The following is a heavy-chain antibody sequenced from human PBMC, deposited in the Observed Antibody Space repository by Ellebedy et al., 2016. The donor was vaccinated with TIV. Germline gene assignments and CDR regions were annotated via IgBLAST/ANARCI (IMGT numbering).Heavy chain of an antibody. CDR1: GGTFSSYG. D-gene: IGHD5-24*01. V-gene: IGHV1-69*13. CDR2: IIPVLDTP. CDR3: ARGQGRWLQWFDP. Sequence: ASVKVSCKASGGTFSSYGIRWVRQAPGQGLEWMGGIIPVLDTPTYAQKFQGRVTITADESTVTAYMELSSLRYEDTAVYFCARGQGRWLQWFDPWGQGTLVIVSS. J-gene: IGHJ5*02.